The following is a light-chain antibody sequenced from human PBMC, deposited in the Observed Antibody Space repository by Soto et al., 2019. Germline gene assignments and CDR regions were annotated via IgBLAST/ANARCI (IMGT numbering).Light chain of an antibody. CDR3: CSYAGSYTFG. CDR2: DVT. CDR1: SSDVGGYRY. V-gene: IGLV2-11*01. Sequence: QSALTQPRSVSGSPGQSVTISCTGTSSDVGGYRYVSWYLQHPGKAPKLMIFDVTKRPSGIPDRFTVSKSGHTASLTISGLQADDEADYYCCSYAGSYTFGFGTGTKGTVL. J-gene: IGLJ1*01.